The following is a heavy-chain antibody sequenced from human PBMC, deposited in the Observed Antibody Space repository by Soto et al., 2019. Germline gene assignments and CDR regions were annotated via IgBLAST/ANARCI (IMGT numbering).Heavy chain of an antibody. CDR1: GYTFTSYV. V-gene: IGHV1-3*01. J-gene: IGHJ4*01. CDR3: ARWLSWSLDY. D-gene: IGHD5-12*01. CDR2: INAGNGNT. Sequence: QVPLVQSGAEVKKPGASVKVSCKASGYTFTSYVIHWVRQAPGQRLEWMGWINAGNGNTKYSQKFQGRVTFTGDTYASTAYMELSSLRSEDTSVYYCARWLSWSLDYWGHGTLVTVSS.